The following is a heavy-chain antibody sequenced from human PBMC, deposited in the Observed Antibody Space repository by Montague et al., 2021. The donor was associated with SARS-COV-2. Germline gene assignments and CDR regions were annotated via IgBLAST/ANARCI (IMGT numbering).Heavy chain of an antibody. CDR1: GGSVSSSPYN. V-gene: IGHV4-39*01. D-gene: IGHD3-10*01. CDR3: ASSYYYGSGTYVYNYYMDV. J-gene: IGHJ6*03. CDR2: IPYSGRT. Sequence: SETLSLTCTVAGGSVSSSPYNWGWIRQPPGRGLEWVGSIPYSGRTYFXPSLKSRLTISVDPSENQFSLRLSSVTAADTAVYYCASSYYYGSGTYVYNYYMDVWGKGTTVTVSS.